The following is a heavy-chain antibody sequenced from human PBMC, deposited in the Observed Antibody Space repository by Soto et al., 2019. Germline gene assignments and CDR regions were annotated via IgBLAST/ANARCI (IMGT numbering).Heavy chain of an antibody. V-gene: IGHV3-33*01. CDR1: GFTFSSYG. CDR3: ARDLGGYSYGSFDY. J-gene: IGHJ4*02. CDR2: IWYDGSNK. Sequence: PGGSLRLSCAASGFTFSSYGMHWVRQAPGKGLEWVAVIWYDGSNKYYADSVKGRFTISRDNSKNTLYLQMNSLRAEDTAVYYCARDLGGYSYGSFDYWGQGTLVTVSS. D-gene: IGHD5-18*01.